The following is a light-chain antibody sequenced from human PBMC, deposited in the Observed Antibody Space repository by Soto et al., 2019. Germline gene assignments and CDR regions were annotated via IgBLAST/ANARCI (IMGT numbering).Light chain of an antibody. CDR1: QSVSAW. V-gene: IGKV1-5*03. J-gene: IGKJ1*01. CDR2: KAS. CDR3: QHYNSYSRA. Sequence: DIQMTQSPSTLSASVGDRVIITCRASQSVSAWLAWYQQKPGKAPKLLIYKASTLQSGVPSRFSGSGSGTXXXXXXXXXXXXDFAXXYXQHYNSYSRAFGQGTKVEIK.